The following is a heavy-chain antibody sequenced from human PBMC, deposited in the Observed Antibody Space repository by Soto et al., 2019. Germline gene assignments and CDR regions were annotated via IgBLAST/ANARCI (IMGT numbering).Heavy chain of an antibody. J-gene: IGHJ6*02. V-gene: IGHV1-2*04. Sequence: ASVKVSCKASGYTFTGYYMHWVRQAPGQGLEWMGWINPNSGGTNYAQKFQGWVTMTRDTSISTAYMELSRLRSDDTAVYYCARDYGSGSYYRKHYYYGMDVWGQATTVTVSS. CDR1: GYTFTGYY. CDR2: INPNSGGT. CDR3: ARDYGSGSYYRKHYYYGMDV. D-gene: IGHD3-10*01.